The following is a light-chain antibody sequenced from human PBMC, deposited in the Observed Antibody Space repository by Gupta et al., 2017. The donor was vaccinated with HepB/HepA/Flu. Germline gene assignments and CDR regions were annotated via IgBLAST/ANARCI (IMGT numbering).Light chain of an antibody. V-gene: IGLV2-14*03. J-gene: IGLJ2*01. Sequence: HSALTPPASVSGSPGQSSTISCTGTSRDVGVYDFVSWYQQYPGKDPKLLMVDVTNRPSGVSYRFAGSKSGNTDSLTISGLQAEDEAEDDCSYFTNTGALLLFGGGTKLTVL. CDR2: DVT. CDR3: SYFTNTGALLL. CDR1: SRDVGVYDF.